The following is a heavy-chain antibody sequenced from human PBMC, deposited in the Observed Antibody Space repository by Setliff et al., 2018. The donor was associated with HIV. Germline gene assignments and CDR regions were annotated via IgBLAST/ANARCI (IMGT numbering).Heavy chain of an antibody. V-gene: IGHV4-34*01. D-gene: IGHD4-17*01. CDR3: ARWTVGELDHFDS. Sequence: SETLSLTCAVYGGSFSDYYWSWIRQPPGKGLAWIGEINHSGNTNYNPSLKSRAIISIGTSKNQFALKLSSVTAADTAMYYCARWTVGELDHFDSWGQGTPVTVSS. CDR1: GGSFSDYY. J-gene: IGHJ4*02. CDR2: INHSGNT.